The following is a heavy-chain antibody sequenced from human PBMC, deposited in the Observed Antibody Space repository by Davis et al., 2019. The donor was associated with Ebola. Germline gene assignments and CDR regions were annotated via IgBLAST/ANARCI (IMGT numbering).Heavy chain of an antibody. D-gene: IGHD6-19*01. Sequence: GESLKISCTASGFTFSSYAMNWVRQAPGKGLEWVSVLSGSGDSTYYADSVKGRFTISRDNSKNTLYLQMNSLRVEDTALYYCARARGSGWYVDYWGQGILGTVSS. J-gene: IGHJ4*02. CDR3: ARARGSGWYVDY. CDR1: GFTFSSYA. V-gene: IGHV3-23*01. CDR2: LSGSGDST.